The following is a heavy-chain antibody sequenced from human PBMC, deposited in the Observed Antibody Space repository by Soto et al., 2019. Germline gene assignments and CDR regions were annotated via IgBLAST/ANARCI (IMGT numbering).Heavy chain of an antibody. J-gene: IGHJ4*02. V-gene: IGHV3-33*01. CDR3: ARSYETMTTVTTVLVY. Sequence: PGGSLRLSCAASGFTFSSYGMHWVRQAPGKGLEWVAVIWYDGSNKYYADSVKGRFTISRDNSKNTLYLQMNSLRAEDTAVYYCARSYETMTTVTTVLVYWGQGTLVTVSS. CDR1: GFTFSSYG. CDR2: IWYDGSNK. D-gene: IGHD4-4*01.